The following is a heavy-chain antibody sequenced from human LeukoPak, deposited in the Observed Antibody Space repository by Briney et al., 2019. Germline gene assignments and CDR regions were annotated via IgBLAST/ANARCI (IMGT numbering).Heavy chain of an antibody. D-gene: IGHD3-10*01. CDR2: IYYTGST. Sequence: PSETLSLTCTVSGGSISSYYWSWIRQPAGKGLEWIGYIYYTGSTYYNPSLKSRLTISVDTSKNQFSLKLSSVTAADTAVYYCASSYYPRGRGAFDIWGQGTMVTVSS. J-gene: IGHJ3*02. CDR1: GGSISSYY. V-gene: IGHV4-59*01. CDR3: ASSYYPRGRGAFDI.